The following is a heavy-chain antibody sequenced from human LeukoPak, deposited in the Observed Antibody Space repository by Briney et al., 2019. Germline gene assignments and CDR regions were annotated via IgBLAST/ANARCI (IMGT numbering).Heavy chain of an antibody. CDR2: IYPGDSDT. Sequence: GEALQISCKGSGYSFTSYRIGWVRQMPGKGLEWMGIIYPGDSDTRYSPSFQGQVTISADKSISTAYLQWSSLKASDTAMYYCARRWYSGSYYNHKGFDYWGQGTLVTVSS. J-gene: IGHJ4*02. D-gene: IGHD1-26*01. CDR1: GYSFTSYR. V-gene: IGHV5-51*01. CDR3: ARRWYSGSYYNHKGFDY.